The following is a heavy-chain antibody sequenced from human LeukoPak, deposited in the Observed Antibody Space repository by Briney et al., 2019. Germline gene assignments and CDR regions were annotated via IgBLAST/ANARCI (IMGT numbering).Heavy chain of an antibody. CDR1: GYTFTSYG. V-gene: IGHV1-18*01. CDR3: ARDQFYRPYRGEAISFDY. Sequence: GASVKVSCKASGYTFTSYGISWVRQAPGQGLEWMGWISTYNGNTHYAQKLQGRVTMTTDTSTSTAYMYLRSLRSDDTAVYYCARDQFYRPYRGEAISFDYWGQGTLVTVSS. D-gene: IGHD3-10*01. J-gene: IGHJ4*02. CDR2: ISTYNGNT.